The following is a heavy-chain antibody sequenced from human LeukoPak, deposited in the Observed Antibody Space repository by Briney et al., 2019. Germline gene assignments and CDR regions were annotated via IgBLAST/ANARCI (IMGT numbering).Heavy chain of an antibody. CDR1: GFTFSNYV. Sequence: PGRSLRLSCAASGFTFSNYVIHWVRQAPGKGLEWVALIWYDGSKKNYADSVKGRFTISRDDSKSTLYLQINSLRAEDTAVYYCAKDLSYGSNWFDPWGQGTLVTVSS. V-gene: IGHV3-33*06. J-gene: IGHJ5*02. D-gene: IGHD5-18*01. CDR2: IWYDGSKK. CDR3: AKDLSYGSNWFDP.